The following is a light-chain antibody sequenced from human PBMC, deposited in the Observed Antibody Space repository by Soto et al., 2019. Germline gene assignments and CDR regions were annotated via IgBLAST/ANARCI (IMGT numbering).Light chain of an antibody. J-gene: IGLJ3*02. Sequence: QLVLTQSPSASASLGASVKLTCTLSSGHSSYAIAWHQQQPEKGPRYLMKLNSDGSHNRGDGIPDRFSGSSSGAERYLTISSLQSEDEADYYCKTWGAGVRVFGGGTKLTVL. V-gene: IGLV4-69*01. CDR3: KTWGAGVRV. CDR1: SGHSSYA. CDR2: LNSDGSH.